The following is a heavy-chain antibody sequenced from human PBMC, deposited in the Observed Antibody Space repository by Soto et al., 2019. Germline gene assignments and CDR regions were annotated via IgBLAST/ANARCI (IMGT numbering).Heavy chain of an antibody. J-gene: IGHJ4*02. Sequence: QLQLQESGSGLVKPSQTLSLTCAVSGGSISSGGYSWSWIRQPPGKGLEWIGYINHSGSTNYNPSLKRRVTIAVARSKNQFSLKLSSVTAADTAVYSCAAGGGLPRYSWGQGTLVTVSS. CDR3: AAGGGLPRYS. CDR1: GGSISSGGYS. CDR2: INHSGST. V-gene: IGHV4-30-2*01. D-gene: IGHD5-12*01.